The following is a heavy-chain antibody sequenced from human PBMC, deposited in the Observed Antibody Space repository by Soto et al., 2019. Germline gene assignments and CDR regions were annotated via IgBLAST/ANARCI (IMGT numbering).Heavy chain of an antibody. J-gene: IGHJ4*02. CDR2: ISSGSSYI. CDR3: ARDIGTYFYGSGSPIDY. CDR1: GFIFSSYS. D-gene: IGHD3-10*01. V-gene: IGHV3-21*01. Sequence: GSLRLSCAASGFIFSSYSMNWVRQAPGKGLEWVSCISSGSSYIHYADSVKGRFTISRDNADNSLYLQMNSLRVEDTAVYYCARDIGTYFYGSGSPIDYWGLGTLVTVSS.